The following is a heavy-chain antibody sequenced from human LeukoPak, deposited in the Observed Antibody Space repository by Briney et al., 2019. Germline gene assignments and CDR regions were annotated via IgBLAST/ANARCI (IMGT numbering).Heavy chain of an antibody. Sequence: GGSLRLSCAASGFTFDDYGMHWVRQAPGKGLQWVSLISGLGGSTYYADSVKGRFTISRDNSKNSLYLQMNSLRTEDTALYYCAKEGYSYGYYFDYWGQGTLVTVSA. CDR1: GFTFDDYG. V-gene: IGHV3-43*02. CDR3: AKEGYSYGYYFDY. CDR2: ISGLGGST. D-gene: IGHD5-18*01. J-gene: IGHJ4*02.